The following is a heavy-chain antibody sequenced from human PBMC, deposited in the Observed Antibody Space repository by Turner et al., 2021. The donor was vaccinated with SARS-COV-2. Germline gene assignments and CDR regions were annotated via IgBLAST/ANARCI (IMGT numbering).Heavy chain of an antibody. CDR1: GFTFSIYW. CDR3: AGVSSSSWNFDY. D-gene: IGHD6-13*01. V-gene: IGHV3-7*01. Sequence: EVQLVESGGGLVQPGGSLRLSCAASGFTFSIYWMSWVRQAPGKGLEWVANIKQDGSEKYYVDSVKCRFTISRDNAKNSLYLQMNSLRAEDTAVYYCAGVSSSSWNFDYWGQGTLVTVSS. J-gene: IGHJ4*02. CDR2: IKQDGSEK.